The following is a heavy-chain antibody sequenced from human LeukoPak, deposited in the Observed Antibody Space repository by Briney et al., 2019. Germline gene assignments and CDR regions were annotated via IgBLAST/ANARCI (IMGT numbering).Heavy chain of an antibody. D-gene: IGHD5/OR15-5a*01. CDR2: ISSTNTYK. CDR1: GFTFNTYN. Sequence: PGGSLRLSCGASGFTFNTYNMNWVRQAPGRGLEWVSSISSTNTYKEYSGSVKGRFTISRDNAKNSLYLQMSSLRAEDTAIYYCARDLSPVDIVSTVLDHWGHGTLVTVSS. J-gene: IGHJ4*01. V-gene: IGHV3-21*01. CDR3: ARDLSPVDIVSTVLDH.